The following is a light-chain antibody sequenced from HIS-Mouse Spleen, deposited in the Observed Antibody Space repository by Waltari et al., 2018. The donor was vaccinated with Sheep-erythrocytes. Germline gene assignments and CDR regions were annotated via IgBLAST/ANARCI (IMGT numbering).Light chain of an antibody. CDR3: QQYYSYSYT. J-gene: IGKJ2*01. V-gene: IGKV1-8*01. Sequence: AIRINPSTSSLSSSTSESVTITCRPSQGISSDLAWCQQKPGKAPKLLIYAASTLQSGVTSRFSGSGSGTDFTLTISCVQSEEFATYYCQQYYSYSYTVGQGSKLEIK. CDR2: AAS. CDR1: QGISSD.